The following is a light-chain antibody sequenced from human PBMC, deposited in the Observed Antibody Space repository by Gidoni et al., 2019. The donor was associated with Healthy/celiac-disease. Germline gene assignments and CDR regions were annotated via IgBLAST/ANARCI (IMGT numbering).Light chain of an antibody. CDR2: AAS. CDR1: QGISSY. V-gene: IGKV1-9*01. CDR3: QQLNSYPLT. J-gene: IGKJ4*01. Sequence: DIQLTQSPSFLSASLGDRVTITCRASQGISSYLAWYQQKPGKAPKLLVYAASTLQRGVPSRFSGSGSGTEFTLTISSPQPEDFATYYCQQLNSYPLTFGGGTKVEIK.